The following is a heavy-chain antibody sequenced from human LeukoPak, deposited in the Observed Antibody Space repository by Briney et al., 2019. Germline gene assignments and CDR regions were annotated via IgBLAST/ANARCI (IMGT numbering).Heavy chain of an antibody. V-gene: IGHV4-34*01. CDR3: AREPVPQDYGDTVNAYDL. D-gene: IGHD4-17*01. J-gene: IGHJ3*01. CDR1: GGSISSDY. Sequence: SGTLSLTCSVSGGSISSDYWSWIRQSPGKGLEWIGDIHHDGRTKYSPSLKSRVSILLDTSKNEVSLRLTPVTAADTALYFCAREPVPQDYGDTVNAYDLWGQGTMVIVSS. CDR2: IHHDGRT.